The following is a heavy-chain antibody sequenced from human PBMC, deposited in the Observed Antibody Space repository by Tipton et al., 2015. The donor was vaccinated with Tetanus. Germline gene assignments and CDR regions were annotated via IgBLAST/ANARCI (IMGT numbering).Heavy chain of an antibody. V-gene: IGHV4-39*01. CDR1: GGSINNNDYF. J-gene: IGHJ4*02. CDR3: AGLYYYDSASYPLY. Sequence: TLSLTCTVSGGSINNNDYFWDWIRQPPGKGLEWIGTIYYDGSTYYNPSLKSRVAISIDTSKNQFSLSLRSVTAADTAVFYCAGLYYYDSASYPLYWGQGTLVTVSS. CDR2: IYYDGST. D-gene: IGHD3-10*01.